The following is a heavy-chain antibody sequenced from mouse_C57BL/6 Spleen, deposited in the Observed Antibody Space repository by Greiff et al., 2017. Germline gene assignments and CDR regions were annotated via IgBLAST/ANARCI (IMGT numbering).Heavy chain of an antibody. CDR2: ISSGSSTI. J-gene: IGHJ2*01. CDR3: AGPSPSGYFDY. V-gene: IGHV5-17*01. D-gene: IGHD3-1*01. CDR1: GFTFSDYG. Sequence: EVKLVESGGGLVKPGGSLKLSCAASGFTFSDYGMHWVRQAPEKGLEWVAYISSGSSTIYYADTVKGRFTISRDNAKTTLFLQMTSLRSEDAAMSYCAGPSPSGYFDYWGQGTTLTVSS.